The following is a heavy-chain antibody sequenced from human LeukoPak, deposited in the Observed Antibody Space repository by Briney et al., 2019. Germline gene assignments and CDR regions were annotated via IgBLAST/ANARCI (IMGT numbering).Heavy chain of an antibody. CDR3: ARDEEEMATFL. J-gene: IGHJ4*02. CDR1: GGSFSSYA. CDR2: IIPIFGTA. Sequence: ASVKVSCKASGGSFSSYAISWVRQAPGQGLEWMGGIIPIFGTANYAQKFQGRVTITADESTSTAYMELSSLRSEDTAVYYCARDEEEMATFLWGQGTLVTVSS. V-gene: IGHV1-69*01. D-gene: IGHD5-24*01.